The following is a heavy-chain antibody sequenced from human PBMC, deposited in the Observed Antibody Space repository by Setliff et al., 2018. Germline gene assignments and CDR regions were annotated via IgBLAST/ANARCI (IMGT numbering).Heavy chain of an antibody. D-gene: IGHD3-10*01. CDR1: DGSFYSGNYY. Sequence: PSETLSLTCTVSDGSFYSGNYYWTWIRQPAGKALEWIGHIHGTEGTHYNPSLESRVTISRDKSPNQFSLMLRSVTAADTALYYCARGYYNGRGYYYLPCSFDSWGRGIVVTVSS. V-gene: IGHV4-61*09. CDR3: ARGYYNGRGYYYLPCSFDS. J-gene: IGHJ4*02. CDR2: IHGTEGT.